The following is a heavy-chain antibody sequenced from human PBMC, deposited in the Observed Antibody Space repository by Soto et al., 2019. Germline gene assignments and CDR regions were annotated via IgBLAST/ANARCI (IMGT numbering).Heavy chain of an antibody. J-gene: IGHJ3*02. Sequence: PGGSLRLSCAVSGFTFNSYSMNWVRQAPGKGLEWLASILNDGSNKYYADSVKGRFTISRDNSKNTLYLQMSSLRGEDTAVYYGARGDAVDIWGQGTMVTVSS. CDR2: ILNDGSNK. CDR1: GFTFNSYS. V-gene: IGHV3-30*03. CDR3: ARGDAVDI.